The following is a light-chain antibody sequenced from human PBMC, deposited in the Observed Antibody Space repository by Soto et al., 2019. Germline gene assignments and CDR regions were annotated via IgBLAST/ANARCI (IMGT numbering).Light chain of an antibody. CDR1: SSDVGGYNY. V-gene: IGLV2-8*01. CDR2: EVS. CDR3: SSYGGSNNLI. J-gene: IGLJ2*01. Sequence: QSALTQPPSASGSPGQSVTISCSGTSSDVGGYNYVSWYQQHPGKAPKLMIYEVSKRPSGVPDRFSGSKSGNTASLTVSGLQAEDEADYYCSSYGGSNNLIFSGGTKVTVL.